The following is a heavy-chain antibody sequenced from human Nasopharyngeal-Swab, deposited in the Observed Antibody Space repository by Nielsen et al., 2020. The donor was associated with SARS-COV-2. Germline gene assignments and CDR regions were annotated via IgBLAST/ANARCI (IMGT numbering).Heavy chain of an antibody. J-gene: IGHJ3*02. Sequence: LKIYWAASGFTFSSYAMTWVRQGPGKGLEWVSSISVNGASTYYAGSVKGRFTISRDSSKNTLYLQMNSLRAEDTALYYCAKVKSGTSYDAFDIWGQGTMVTVSS. D-gene: IGHD1-26*01. CDR1: GFTFSSYA. CDR3: AKVKSGTSYDAFDI. V-gene: IGHV3-23*01. CDR2: ISVNGAST.